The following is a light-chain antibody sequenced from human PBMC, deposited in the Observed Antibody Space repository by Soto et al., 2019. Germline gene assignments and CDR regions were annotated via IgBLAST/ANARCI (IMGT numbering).Light chain of an antibody. V-gene: IGLV1-40*01. CDR2: GTT. CDR1: SSNIGARYE. Sequence: QSVLTQPPSVSGAPGKRGTISCTVCSSNIGARYEVHGYQQLPGTAPKLVIYGTTNRPSGVPDRFSGFKSGTSASLAITGLQAEDEADYYCQSYDGTLSGSYVFGIGTKVTVL. J-gene: IGLJ1*01. CDR3: QSYDGTLSGSYV.